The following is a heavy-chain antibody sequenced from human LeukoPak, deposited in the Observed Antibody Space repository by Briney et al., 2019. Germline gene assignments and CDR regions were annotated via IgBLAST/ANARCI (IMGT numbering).Heavy chain of an antibody. CDR3: AREGYYDRSGYNWFDP. J-gene: IGHJ5*02. CDR1: GGSISSGGYY. CDR2: IYHGGST. D-gene: IGHD3-22*01. V-gene: IGHV4-30-2*01. Sequence: SETLSLTCTVSGGSISSGGYYWSWIRQHPGKGLEWIGYIYHGGSTYYNPSLKSRVTISVDRSKNQFSLRLTSVTAADTAVYYCAREGYYDRSGYNWFDPWGQGTLVTVSS.